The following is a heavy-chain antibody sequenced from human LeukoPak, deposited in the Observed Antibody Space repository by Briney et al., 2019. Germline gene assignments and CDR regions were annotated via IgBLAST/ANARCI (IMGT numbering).Heavy chain of an antibody. J-gene: IGHJ6*03. D-gene: IGHD4-23*01. CDR1: GSSISSYY. CDR3: AREVADYGGYYYYHYMDV. V-gene: IGHV4-4*07. CDR2: IYTSGSN. Sequence: SETLSHTCTVSGSSISSYYWSWIRQPAGKGLEWIGRIYTSGSNNYNPSLKSRVTMSVDTSKNQFSLKLSSVTAADTAMYYCAREVADYGGYYYYHYMDVWGKGTTVTISS.